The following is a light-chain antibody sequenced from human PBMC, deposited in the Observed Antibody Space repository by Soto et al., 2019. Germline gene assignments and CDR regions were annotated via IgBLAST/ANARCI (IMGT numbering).Light chain of an antibody. CDR3: QHRSKWPPGVT. V-gene: IGKV3-11*01. Sequence: EIVVTQSPATLSLSPGEIATLSCRSSQSVSSYLAWYQQKPCQAPRLLIYEASKRSTGIPARFSGSGSGPDFTLSISILEAESFAVYYCQHRSKWPPGVTCGPGTNVDIK. CDR2: EAS. CDR1: QSVSSY. J-gene: IGKJ3*01.